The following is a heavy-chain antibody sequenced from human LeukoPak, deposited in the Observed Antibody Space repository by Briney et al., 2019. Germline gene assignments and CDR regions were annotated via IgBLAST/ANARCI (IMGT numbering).Heavy chain of an antibody. Sequence: PGKSLRLSCAASGFTPTTFSIHWVRQAPGEGLEWVAVLSFDGNDKNYADSVEGRFTLSRDSSENTLYLHMNSLRPEDTAVYYCAKLPGYDNTGYYSSVDYWGQGTLVTVSS. V-gene: IGHV3-30*18. D-gene: IGHD3-22*01. CDR3: AKLPGYDNTGYYSSVDY. CDR2: LSFDGNDK. J-gene: IGHJ4*02. CDR1: GFTPTTFS.